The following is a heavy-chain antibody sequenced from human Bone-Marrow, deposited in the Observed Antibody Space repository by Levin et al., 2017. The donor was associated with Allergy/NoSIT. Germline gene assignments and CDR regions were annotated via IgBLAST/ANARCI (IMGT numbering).Heavy chain of an antibody. D-gene: IGHD2-2*02. J-gene: IGHJ4*03. V-gene: IGHV1-8*01. CDR3: ARGLLLYPHAFDS. CDR1: GYSFSRYD. CDR2: LNPNSGNT. Sequence: GASVKVSCKATGYSFSRYDINWVRQATGQGPEWMGWLNPNSGNTVLAQKFQGRVTLTRNTSISTAYLELSSLRDDDTALYYCARGLLLYPHAFDSWGQGTVVTVSS.